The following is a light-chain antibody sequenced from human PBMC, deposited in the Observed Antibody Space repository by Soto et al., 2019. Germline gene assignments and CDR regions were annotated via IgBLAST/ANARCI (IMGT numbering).Light chain of an antibody. J-gene: IGKJ1*01. V-gene: IGKV3-20*01. CDR2: GAS. CDR3: QQYGSSGT. CDR1: QSVSNNY. Sequence: IVLTQSPGTLSVSPGERATLSCRASQSVSNNYLAWYQQKPGQAPRPLIYGASNRATGIPDRLSGSGSGTDFTLTISRMEPEDFAVYYCQQYGSSGTFGQGTKVDIK.